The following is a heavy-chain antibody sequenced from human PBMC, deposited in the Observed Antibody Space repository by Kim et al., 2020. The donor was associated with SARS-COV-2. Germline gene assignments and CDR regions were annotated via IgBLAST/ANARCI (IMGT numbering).Heavy chain of an antibody. J-gene: IGHJ5*02. D-gene: IGHD2-15*01. CDR2: INHSGST. CDR3: ARVVSLAGFDP. V-gene: IGHV4-34*01. Sequence: SETLSLTCAVYGGSFSGYYWSWIRQPPGKGLEWIGEINHSGSTNYNPSLKSRVTISVDTSKNQFSLKLSSVTAADTAVYYCARVVSLAGFDPWGQGTLVTVSS. CDR1: GGSFSGYY.